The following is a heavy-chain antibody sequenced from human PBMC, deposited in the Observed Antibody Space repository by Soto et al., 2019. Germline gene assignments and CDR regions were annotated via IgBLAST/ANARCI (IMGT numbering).Heavy chain of an antibody. Sequence: QGQLVQSGAEVKKPGASVKVSCKASGYTFTKYGISWVRQGPGQGLEWMGWISANNGNTNYAQKLQGRVTMTPDTSTTTAYMELRSLRSDDTAVYYCARGESGELPYGMDVWGQGTTVTVSS. J-gene: IGHJ6*02. CDR3: ARGESGELPYGMDV. CDR2: ISANNGNT. CDR1: GYTFTKYG. V-gene: IGHV1-18*01. D-gene: IGHD7-27*01.